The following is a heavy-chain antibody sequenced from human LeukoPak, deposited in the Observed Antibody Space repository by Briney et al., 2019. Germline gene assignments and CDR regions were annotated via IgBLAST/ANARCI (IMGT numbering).Heavy chain of an antibody. CDR1: GYTLTELS. D-gene: IGHD5-18*01. Sequence: EASVKVSCKVSGYTLTELSMHWVRQAPGKGLEWMGWINPNSGGTNYAQKFQGRVTMTRDTSISTAYMELSRLRSDDTAVYYCARDLGLIAAMVSRGYGMDVWGQGTTVTVSS. CDR2: INPNSGGT. CDR3: ARDLGLIAAMVSRGYGMDV. J-gene: IGHJ6*02. V-gene: IGHV1-2*02.